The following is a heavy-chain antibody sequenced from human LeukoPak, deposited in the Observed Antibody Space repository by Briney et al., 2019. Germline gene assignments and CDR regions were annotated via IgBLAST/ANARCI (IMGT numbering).Heavy chain of an antibody. V-gene: IGHV3-30*02. D-gene: IGHD2-2*01. CDR1: GFIFSSYG. Sequence: GGSLRLSCAASGFIFSSYGMHWVRQAPGKGLEWVAFIRYDGSNDYYADSVKGRFSISRDNSRNTLYLQMSSLRGEDTAVYYCTKDAEGYCSTTICLPFDYWGQGTLVTVSS. J-gene: IGHJ4*02. CDR2: IRYDGSND. CDR3: TKDAEGYCSTTICLPFDY.